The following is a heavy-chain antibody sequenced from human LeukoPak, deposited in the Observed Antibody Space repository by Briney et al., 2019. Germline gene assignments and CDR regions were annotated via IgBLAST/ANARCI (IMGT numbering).Heavy chain of an antibody. CDR1: GFTFSSYW. V-gene: IGHV3-74*01. J-gene: IGHJ4*02. D-gene: IGHD5-18*01. CDR2: ITTDGSST. CDR3: ASGNPGNSYGY. Sequence: GGSLRLSCAASGFTFSSYWMHWVRHAPGKGLIWVSRITTDGSSTSYADSVKGRFTISRDNAKNTVYLQMNSLRAEDTAVYYCASGNPGNSYGYWGQGTLVTVSS.